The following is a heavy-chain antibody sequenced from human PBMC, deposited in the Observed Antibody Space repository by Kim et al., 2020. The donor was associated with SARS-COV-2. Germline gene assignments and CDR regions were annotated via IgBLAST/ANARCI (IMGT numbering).Heavy chain of an antibody. Sequence: ASVKVSCKASGYTFTSYGISWVRQAPGQGLEWMGWISAYNGNTNYAQKLQGRVTMTTDTSTSTAYMELRSLRSDDTAVYYCARVISTMIVVVNDYWGQGTLVTVSS. CDR1: GYTFTSYG. D-gene: IGHD3-22*01. CDR2: ISAYNGNT. J-gene: IGHJ4*02. CDR3: ARVISTMIVVVNDY. V-gene: IGHV1-18*01.